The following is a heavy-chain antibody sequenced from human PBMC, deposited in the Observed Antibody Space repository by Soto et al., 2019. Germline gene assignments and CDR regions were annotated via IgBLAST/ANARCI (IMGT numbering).Heavy chain of an antibody. CDR2: VNPNTGLT. J-gene: IGHJ5*02. CDR3: TTLRLDP. Sequence: QVQLVQSGSEVRKPGASVKVSCQASGYTFTALYMNWVRQAPGQGLEWMGWVNPNTGLTKYAQKFQGRVSMTRDTSINTAYMELSGLTSDDTAGYYCTTLRLDPWGQGTLVTVSS. CDR1: GYTFTALY. D-gene: IGHD3-9*01. V-gene: IGHV1-2*02.